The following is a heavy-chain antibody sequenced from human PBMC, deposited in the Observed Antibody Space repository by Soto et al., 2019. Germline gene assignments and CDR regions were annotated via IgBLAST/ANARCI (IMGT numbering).Heavy chain of an antibody. J-gene: IGHJ4*02. CDR1: GYPFSAFD. CDR3: VRQPGGVATPGDDY. D-gene: IGHD2-15*01. CDR2: MNPDSGDT. Sequence: QVQLVQSGAEVKKPGASVKVSCEASGYPFSAFDINWVRQAGGQGLEWMGWMNPDSGDTAFAQRFQDRITMTRPTSISTAYMELGRLTSDDTAVYFCVRQPGGVATPGDDYWGQGTLVTVSS. V-gene: IGHV1-8*01.